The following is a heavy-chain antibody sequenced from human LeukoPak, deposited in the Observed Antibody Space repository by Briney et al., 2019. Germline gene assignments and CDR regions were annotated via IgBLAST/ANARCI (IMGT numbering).Heavy chain of an antibody. CDR2: ISRSGRTI. CDR3: ARLTGYSTTLANFDL. V-gene: IGHV3-48*03. J-gene: IGHJ2*01. Sequence: GGSLRLSCAASGFTFSGYEMNWVRQAPGKGLEWVSYISRSGRTIYDADSVKGRFTISRDNAKNSLYLQMNSLRAEDTAVYYCARLTGYSTTLANFDLWGRGTLVTVSS. CDR1: GFTFSGYE. D-gene: IGHD1-14*01.